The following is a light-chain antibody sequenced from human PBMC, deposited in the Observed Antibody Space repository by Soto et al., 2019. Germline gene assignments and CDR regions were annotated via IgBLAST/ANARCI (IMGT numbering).Light chain of an antibody. J-gene: IGLJ1*01. V-gene: IGLV2-8*01. Sequence: QSVLTQPTSAAGSPVQSITISCTGTSTDVGVYNYVSWYQQYPGKVPKLMIYEVSERPSWVPDSFSGSKSGNTSSLTISGLQAEDEADYYCSSYVLSSNYVFGTGTKFTVL. CDR2: EVS. CDR3: SSYVLSSNYV. CDR1: STDVGVYNY.